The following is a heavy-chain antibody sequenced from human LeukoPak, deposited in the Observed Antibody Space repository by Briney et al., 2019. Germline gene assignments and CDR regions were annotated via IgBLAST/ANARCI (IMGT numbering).Heavy chain of an antibody. Sequence: GGSLRLSCRGSGFIYGNYWMTWVRQAPGKGLEWVANVKQDGRERHYVDSVEGRFTISRDNSKNTLYLQMNSLRAEDTAVYYCARGKGYYDSSGYYYSGSNWFDPWGQGTLVTVSS. J-gene: IGHJ5*02. CDR1: GFIYGNYW. CDR3: ARGKGYYDSSGYYYSGSNWFDP. V-gene: IGHV3-7*01. CDR2: VKQDGRER. D-gene: IGHD3-22*01.